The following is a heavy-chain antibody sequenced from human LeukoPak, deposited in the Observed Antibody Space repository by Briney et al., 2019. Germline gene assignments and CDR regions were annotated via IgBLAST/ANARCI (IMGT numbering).Heavy chain of an antibody. D-gene: IGHD5-18*01. CDR2: IYTSGST. Sequence: SETLSLTCTVSGGSISSYYWSWIRQPAGKGLEWIGRIYTSGSTNYNPSLKSRVTISVDTSKNQFSLKLSSVTAADTAVYYCARARDSTTAMVMFDYWGQGTLVTVSS. CDR3: ARARDSTTAMVMFDY. CDR1: GGSISSYY. J-gene: IGHJ4*02. V-gene: IGHV4-4*07.